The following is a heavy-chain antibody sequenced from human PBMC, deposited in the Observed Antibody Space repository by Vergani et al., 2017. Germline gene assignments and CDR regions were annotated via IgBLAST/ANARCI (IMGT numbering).Heavy chain of an antibody. Sequence: QVQLQQWGAGLLKPSETLSLTCAVYGGSFSGYYWSWIRQPPGKGLEWIGEINHSGSTNYNPSLKSRVTISVDTSKNQFSLKLSSVTAADTAVYYCAREVVLGPNDSFDIWGQGTMVTVSS. CDR1: GGSFSGYY. CDR3: AREVVLGPNDSFDI. CDR2: INHSGST. J-gene: IGHJ3*02. D-gene: IGHD2-2*01. V-gene: IGHV4-34*01.